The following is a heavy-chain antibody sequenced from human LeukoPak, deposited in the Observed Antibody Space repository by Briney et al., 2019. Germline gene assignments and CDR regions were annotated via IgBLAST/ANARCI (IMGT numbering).Heavy chain of an antibody. CDR2: TRNKAKNYAT. CDR3: ARDGSKYCSSTSCYSGYYYYAMDV. V-gene: IGHV3-72*01. CDR1: GYPFSDHY. D-gene: IGHD2-2*01. J-gene: IGHJ6*02. Sequence: PGGSLRLSCAVSGYPFSDHYIDWVRQAPGKGLEWVGQTRNKAKNYATEYAASIKGRFIISRDDPRNSLYLQMNSLRAEDTAVYYCARDGSKYCSSTSCYSGYYYYAMDVWGQGTTVTVSS.